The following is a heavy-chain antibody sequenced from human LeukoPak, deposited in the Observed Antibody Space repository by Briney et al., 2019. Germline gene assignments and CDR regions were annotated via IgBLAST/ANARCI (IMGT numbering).Heavy chain of an antibody. D-gene: IGHD3-22*01. CDR1: GFTFSDHY. J-gene: IGHJ5*02. CDR2: TRKKANSYTT. Sequence: TGGSLRLSCAASGFTFSDHYMDWVRQAPGKGLEWVGRTRKKANSYTTEYAASVKGRFTISRDDSKNSLYLQMNSLKTEDTAVYYCARVTQYYYDTWGQGTLVTVSS. V-gene: IGHV3-72*01. CDR3: ARVTQYYYDT.